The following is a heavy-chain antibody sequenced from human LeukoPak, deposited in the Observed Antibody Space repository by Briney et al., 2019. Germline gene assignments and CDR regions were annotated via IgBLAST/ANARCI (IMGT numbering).Heavy chain of an antibody. V-gene: IGHV4-34*01. CDR3: ARAAVRPVVRGVRVYFDY. CDR2: INHSGST. CDR1: GGSFSGYY. J-gene: IGHJ4*02. D-gene: IGHD3-10*01. Sequence: PSETLSLTCAVYGGSFSGYYWSWIRQPPGKGLEWIGEINHSGSTNYNPSLKSRVTISVDTSKNQFSLKLSSVTAADTAVYYCARAAVRPVVRGVRVYFDYWGQGTLVTVTS.